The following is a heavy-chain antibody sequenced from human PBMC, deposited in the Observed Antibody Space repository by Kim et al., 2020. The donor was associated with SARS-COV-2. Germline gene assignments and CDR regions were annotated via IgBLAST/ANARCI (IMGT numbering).Heavy chain of an antibody. CDR2: ISGSGGST. CDR3: AKDPDWSGYYGVGMDV. J-gene: IGHJ6*02. V-gene: IGHV3-23*01. D-gene: IGHD3-3*01. Sequence: GGSLRLSCAASGFTFSSYAMSWVRQAPGKGLEWVSAISGSGGSTYYADSVKGRFTISRDNSKNTLYLQMNSLRAEDTAVYYCAKDPDWSGYYGVGMDVWGQGTTVTVSS. CDR1: GFTFSSYA.